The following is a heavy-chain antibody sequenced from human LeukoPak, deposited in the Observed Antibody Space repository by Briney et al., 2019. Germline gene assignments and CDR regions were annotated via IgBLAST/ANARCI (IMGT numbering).Heavy chain of an antibody. D-gene: IGHD3-10*01. J-gene: IGHJ4*02. Sequence: SETLSLTCTVSGGSISSYYWSWIRQPPGKGLEWIGSIYHSGSTYYNPSLKSRVTISVDTSKNQFSLKLSSVTAADTAVYYCAREDRRLLWFGELYFGGQGTLVTVSS. CDR2: IYHSGST. CDR1: GGSISSYY. V-gene: IGHV4-38-2*02. CDR3: AREDRRLLWFGELYF.